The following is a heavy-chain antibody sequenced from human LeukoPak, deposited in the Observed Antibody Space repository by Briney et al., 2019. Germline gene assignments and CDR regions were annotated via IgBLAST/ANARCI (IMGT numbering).Heavy chain of an antibody. J-gene: IGHJ3*02. D-gene: IGHD3-16*02. CDR3: ARGRDYVWGSYRYRGAFDI. CDR1: GGSFSGYY. Sequence: SETLSLTCAVYGGSFSGYYWSWIRQPPGRGLEWIGEINHSGSTNYNPSLKSRVTISVDTSKNQFSLKLSSVTAADTAVYYCARGRDYVWGSYRYRGAFDIWGQGTMVTVSS. V-gene: IGHV4-34*01. CDR2: INHSGST.